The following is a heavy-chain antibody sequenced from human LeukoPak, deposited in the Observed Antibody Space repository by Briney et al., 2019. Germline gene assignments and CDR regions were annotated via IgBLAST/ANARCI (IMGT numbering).Heavy chain of an antibody. V-gene: IGHV1-18*01. CDR3: ARAGPYGDYIYYYYYGMDV. Sequence: ASVKVSCKASGYTFTSYGISWVRQAPGQGLEWMGWISAYNGNTNYAQKLQGRVTMTTDTSTSTAYMELRSLRSDDTAEYYCARAGPYGDYIYYYYYGMDVWGQGTTVTVSS. CDR1: GYTFTSYG. D-gene: IGHD4-17*01. J-gene: IGHJ6*02. CDR2: ISAYNGNT.